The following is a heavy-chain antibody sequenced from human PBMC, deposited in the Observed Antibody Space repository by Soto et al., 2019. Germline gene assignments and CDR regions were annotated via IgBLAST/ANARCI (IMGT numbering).Heavy chain of an antibody. CDR2: IWYDGSNK. CDR3: ARPPSRDGYNEFDY. V-gene: IGHV3-33*01. Sequence: GGSLTLSCAASGFTFSSYGVHWVRQAPGKGLEWVAVIWYDGSNKYYADSVKGRFTISRDNSKNTLYLQMNSLRAEDTAVYYCARPPSRDGYNEFDYWGQGTLVTVSS. D-gene: IGHD5-12*01. CDR1: GFTFSSYG. J-gene: IGHJ4*02.